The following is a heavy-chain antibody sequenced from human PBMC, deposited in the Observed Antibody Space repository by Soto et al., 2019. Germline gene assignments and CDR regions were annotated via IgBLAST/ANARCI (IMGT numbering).Heavy chain of an antibody. D-gene: IGHD2-15*01. CDR2: ISAYNGNT. CDR1: GYTFTSYG. Sequence: ASVKVSCKASGYTFTSYGISWVRQAPGQGLEWMGWISAYNGNTNYAQKLQGRVTMTTDTSTSTAYMELRSLRSDDTAVYYCARLMVDIVVVVAATPANWFDPWGQGTLVTVSS. CDR3: ARLMVDIVVVVAATPANWFDP. J-gene: IGHJ5*02. V-gene: IGHV1-18*01.